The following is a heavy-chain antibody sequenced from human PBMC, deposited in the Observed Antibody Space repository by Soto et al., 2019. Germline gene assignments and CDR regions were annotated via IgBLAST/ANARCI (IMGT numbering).Heavy chain of an antibody. Sequence: SETLSLTCTVSGGSISSGGYYWSWIRQHPGKGLEWIGYIYYSGSTYYNPSLKSRVTISVDTSKNQFSLKLSSVTAADTAVYYCATLLLWFGSGTVDYYYGMDVWGQGTTVTVSS. CDR2: IYYSGST. V-gene: IGHV4-31*03. CDR3: ATLLLWFGSGTVDYYYGMDV. CDR1: GGSISSGGYY. D-gene: IGHD3-10*01. J-gene: IGHJ6*02.